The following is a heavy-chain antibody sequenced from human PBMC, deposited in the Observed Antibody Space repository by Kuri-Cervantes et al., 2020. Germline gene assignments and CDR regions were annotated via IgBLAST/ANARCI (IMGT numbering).Heavy chain of an antibody. J-gene: IGHJ4*02. CDR3: ARDSAALHLLTLDY. V-gene: IGHV3-30-3*01. Sequence: LSLTCAASGFTFSSYAMHWVRQAPGKGLEWVAVISYDGSNKYYADSVKGRFTISRDNSKNSLYLQMNSLRAEDTAVYYCARDSAALHLLTLDYWGQGTLVTVSS. CDR2: ISYDGSNK. D-gene: IGHD6-13*01. CDR1: GFTFSSYA.